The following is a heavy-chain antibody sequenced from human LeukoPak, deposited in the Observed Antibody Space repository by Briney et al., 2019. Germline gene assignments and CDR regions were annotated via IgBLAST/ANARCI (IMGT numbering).Heavy chain of an antibody. V-gene: IGHV4-39*07. CDR2: IYYSGST. D-gene: IGHD4-11*01. CDR3: ARESYSNYVWFDP. Sequence: SETLSLTCTVSGGSISSSSYYWGWIRQPPGKGLEWIGSIYYSGSTYYNPSLKSRVTISVDTSKNQRSLKLSSVTAADTAVYYCARESYSNYVWFDPWGQGTLVTVSS. CDR1: GGSISSSSYY. J-gene: IGHJ5*02.